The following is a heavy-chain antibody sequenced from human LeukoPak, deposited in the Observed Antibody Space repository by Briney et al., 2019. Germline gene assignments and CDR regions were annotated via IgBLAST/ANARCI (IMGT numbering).Heavy chain of an antibody. J-gene: IGHJ4*02. Sequence: GGSLRLSCAASGFVFSNYWMNWVRQAPGKGLEWVANITPDGSEKYYVDPVKGRFTISRDNAKNSLSLQMNSLRAEDTAVYYCTRSLAGSAYWGQGTLVTVSS. V-gene: IGHV3-7*04. D-gene: IGHD3-10*01. CDR1: GFVFSNYW. CDR3: TRSLAGSAY. CDR2: ITPDGSEK.